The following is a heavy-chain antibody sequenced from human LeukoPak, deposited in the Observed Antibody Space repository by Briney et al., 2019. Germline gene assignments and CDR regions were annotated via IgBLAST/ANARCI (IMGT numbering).Heavy chain of an antibody. J-gene: IGHJ4*02. CDR1: GYSFTSYW. D-gene: IGHD6-19*01. CDR2: ITTKRSNYAT. CDR3: TTYRSGHY. V-gene: IGHV3-73*01. Sequence: GESLKISCKGSGYSFTSYWIGWVRQASGKGLEWVGRITTKRSNYATAYTASVKGRFTISRHDSENTAYLQMNSLKTEDTALYYCTTYRSGHYWGQGTLVTVSS.